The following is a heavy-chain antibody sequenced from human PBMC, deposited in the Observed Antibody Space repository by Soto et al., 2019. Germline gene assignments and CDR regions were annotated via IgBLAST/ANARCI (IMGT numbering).Heavy chain of an antibody. CDR3: ARYCSGGSCYDDYYYYYGMDV. CDR2: IIPIFGTA. CDR1: GGTFSSYA. Sequence: SVKVSCKASGGTFSSYAISWVRQAPGQGLEWMGGIIPIFGTANYAQKFQGRATITADESTSTAYMELSSLRSEDTAVYYCARYCSGGSCYDDYYYYYGMDVWGQGTTVTVSS. J-gene: IGHJ6*02. D-gene: IGHD2-15*01. V-gene: IGHV1-69*13.